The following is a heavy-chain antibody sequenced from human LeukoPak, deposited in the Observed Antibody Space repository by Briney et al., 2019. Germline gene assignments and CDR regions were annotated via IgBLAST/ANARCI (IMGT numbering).Heavy chain of an antibody. CDR2: INHSGST. Sequence: KPSETLSLTCAVYGGSFSGYYWSWIRQPPGKGLEWIGEINHSGSTNYSPSLKSRVTISVDTSKNQFSLKLSSVTAADTAVYYCARLGDYGGNPTNYYMDVWGKGTTVTVSS. J-gene: IGHJ6*03. CDR3: ARLGDYGGNPTNYYMDV. CDR1: GGSFSGYY. V-gene: IGHV4-34*01. D-gene: IGHD4-23*01.